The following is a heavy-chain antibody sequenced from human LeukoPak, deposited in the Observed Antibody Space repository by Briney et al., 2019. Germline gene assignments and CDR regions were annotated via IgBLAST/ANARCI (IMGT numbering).Heavy chain of an antibody. Sequence: SVTVSCKASGGTFSSYAISWVRQAPGQGLEWMGGIIPIFGTANYAQKFQGRVTITADESTSTAYMELSSLRSEDTAVYYCARDGSGSYYSNPEYFQHWGQGTLVTVSS. CDR1: GGTFSSYA. V-gene: IGHV1-69*13. CDR3: ARDGSGSYYSNPEYFQH. CDR2: IIPIFGTA. D-gene: IGHD3-10*01. J-gene: IGHJ1*01.